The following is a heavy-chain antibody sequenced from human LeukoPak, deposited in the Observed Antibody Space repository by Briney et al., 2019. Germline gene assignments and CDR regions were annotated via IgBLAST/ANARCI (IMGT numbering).Heavy chain of an antibody. CDR2: ISAYNGNT. D-gene: IGHD3-16*02. J-gene: IGHJ6*02. CDR1: GYTFTSYG. CDR3: AREGSLSPIYYYGMDV. V-gene: IGHV1-18*01. Sequence: ASVKVSCKASGYTFTSYGISWVRQAPGQGLEWMGWISAYNGNTNYAQKLQGRVTMTTATSTSTAYMELRSLRSDDTAVYYCAREGSLSPIYYYGMDVWGQGTTVTVSS.